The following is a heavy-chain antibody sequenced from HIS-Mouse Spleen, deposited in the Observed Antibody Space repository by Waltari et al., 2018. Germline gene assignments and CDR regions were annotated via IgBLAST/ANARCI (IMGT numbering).Heavy chain of an antibody. CDR3: AREKSSSSWYNWFDP. J-gene: IGHJ5*02. CDR2: INHSGST. Sequence: QVQLQQWGAGLLKPSETLSLTCAVYGGSFIGYYWIWIRQPPGKGLEWIGEINHSGSTNYNPSLKSRVTISVDTSKNQFSLKLSSVTAADTAVYYCAREKSSSSWYNWFDPWGQGTLVTVSS. CDR1: GGSFIGYY. D-gene: IGHD6-13*01. V-gene: IGHV4-34*01.